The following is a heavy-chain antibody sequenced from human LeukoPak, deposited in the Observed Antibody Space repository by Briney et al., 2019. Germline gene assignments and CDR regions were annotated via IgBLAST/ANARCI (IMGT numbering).Heavy chain of an antibody. Sequence: PSQTLSLTCAVSGGSISSGGYSWGWIRRPPGKGLEWIGYIYHSGSTYYNPSLKSRVTISVDRSKNQFSLKLRSVTAADTAVYYCARKFDAFDIWGQGTMVTVSS. CDR3: ARKFDAFDI. V-gene: IGHV4-30-2*01. CDR1: GGSISSGGYS. CDR2: IYHSGST. J-gene: IGHJ3*02.